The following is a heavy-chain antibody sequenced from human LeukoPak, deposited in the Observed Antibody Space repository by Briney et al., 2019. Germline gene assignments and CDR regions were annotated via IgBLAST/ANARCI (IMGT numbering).Heavy chain of an antibody. CDR3: AKSAVAGEPRRFDY. CDR1: GFTFSSYA. V-gene: IGHV3-23*01. D-gene: IGHD6-19*01. J-gene: IGHJ4*02. CDR2: ISGSGGNT. Sequence: PGGSLRLSCAASGFTFSSYAMSWVRQAPGMGLEWVSAISGSGGNTYYADSVKGRFTISRDNSKKTLYLQMNSLRAEDTAIYYCAKSAVAGEPRRFDYWGQGTLVTVSS.